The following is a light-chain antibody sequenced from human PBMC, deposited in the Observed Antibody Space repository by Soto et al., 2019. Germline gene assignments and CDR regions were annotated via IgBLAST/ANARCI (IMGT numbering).Light chain of an antibody. Sequence: EIVLTQSPGTLSLSPGERATLSCRASQSVSNNYLAWYQQKPGQAPRLLIYGASNGATGIPDRFSGSGSGTEFTLTISSLRSEDSAIYYCQQYFEWPPMTFGQGTKVDIK. CDR3: QQYFEWPPMT. V-gene: IGKV3D-15*01. J-gene: IGKJ1*01. CDR1: QSVSNN. CDR2: GAS.